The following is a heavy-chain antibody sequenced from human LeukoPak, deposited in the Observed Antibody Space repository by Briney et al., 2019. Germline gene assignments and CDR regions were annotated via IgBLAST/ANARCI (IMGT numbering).Heavy chain of an antibody. CDR2: IYYSGST. CDR1: GGSISSGGYS. J-gene: IGHJ5*02. V-gene: IGHV4-30-4*07. CDR3: ARWRTRNWFDP. Sequence: PSETLSLTCAVSGGSISSGGYSWSWIRQPPGKGLEWIGYIYYSGSTYYNPSLKSRVTISVDTSKNQFSLKLSSVTAADTAVYYCARWRTRNWFDPWGQGTLVTVSS.